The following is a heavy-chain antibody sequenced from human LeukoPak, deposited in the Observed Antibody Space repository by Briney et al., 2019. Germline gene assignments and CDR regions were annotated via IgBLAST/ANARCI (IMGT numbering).Heavy chain of an antibody. CDR3: AKDTPGSDYDFWSGYSMDV. D-gene: IGHD3-3*01. CDR1: GFTFSSYG. V-gene: IGHV3-30*18. CDR2: ISYDGSNK. Sequence: GGSLRLSCAASGFTFSSYGMHWVRQAPGRGLEWVAVISYDGSNKYYADSVKGRFTISRDNSKNTLYLQMNSLRAEDTAVYYCAKDTPGSDYDFWSGYSMDVWGQGTTVTVSS. J-gene: IGHJ6*02.